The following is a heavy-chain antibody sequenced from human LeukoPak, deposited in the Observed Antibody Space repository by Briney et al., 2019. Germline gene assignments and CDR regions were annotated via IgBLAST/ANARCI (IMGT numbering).Heavy chain of an antibody. CDR2: ISGPGGSW. CDR1: GFTFSSYA. V-gene: IGHV3-23*01. D-gene: IGHD5/OR15-5a*01. CDR3: AKKVGLVSAPLYYFDV. J-gene: IGHJ4*02. Sequence: PGGSLRLSCVASGFTFSSYAVTWVRQAPGKGLEWVSAISGPGGSWDYADSVKGRFTISRDNSKNTLFLQMNSLRAEDTAIYYCAKKVGLVSAPLYYFDVWGRGTLVTVSS.